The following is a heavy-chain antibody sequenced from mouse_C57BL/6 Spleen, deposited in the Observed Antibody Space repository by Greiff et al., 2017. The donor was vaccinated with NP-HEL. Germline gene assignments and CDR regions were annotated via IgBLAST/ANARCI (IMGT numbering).Heavy chain of an antibody. CDR3: ARGGTGLYAMDY. CDR2: IYPGDGDT. CDR1: GYAFSSSW. V-gene: IGHV1-82*01. D-gene: IGHD3-3*01. Sequence: QVQLKQSGPELVKPGASVKISCKASGYAFSSSWMNWVKQRPGKGLEWIGRIYPGDGDTNYNGKFKGKATLTADKSSSTAYMQLSSLTSEDSAVYFCARGGTGLYAMDYWGQGTSVTVSS. J-gene: IGHJ4*01.